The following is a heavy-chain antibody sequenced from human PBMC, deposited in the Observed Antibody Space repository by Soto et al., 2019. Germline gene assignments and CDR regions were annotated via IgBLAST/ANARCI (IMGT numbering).Heavy chain of an antibody. CDR3: GRALGGH. Sequence: SETLSLTCAVYGGSFSGYYWSWIRQPPGKGLEWIGEINHSGSTNYNPSLKSRVTISVDTSKNQFSLKLSSVTAADTAVYYCGRALGGHWGQGTLVTVS. D-gene: IGHD2-15*01. CDR2: INHSGST. CDR1: GGSFSGYY. J-gene: IGHJ4*02. V-gene: IGHV4-34*01.